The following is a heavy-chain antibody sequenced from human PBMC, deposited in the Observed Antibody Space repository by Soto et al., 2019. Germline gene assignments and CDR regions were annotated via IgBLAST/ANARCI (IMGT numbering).Heavy chain of an antibody. CDR2: IYYSGST. V-gene: IGHV4-59*01. D-gene: IGHD3-3*01. CDR1: GGSINSYY. J-gene: IGHJ5*02. CDR3: AKVNDFWTGYYSTNWFDP. Sequence: SETLSLTCTVSGGSINSYYWSWIRQPPGKGLEWIGYIYYSGSTNYNPSLKSRVTIPVDTSKNQFSLKISSVTAADTAVYYCAKVNDFWTGYYSTNWFDPWGQGTLVTVSS.